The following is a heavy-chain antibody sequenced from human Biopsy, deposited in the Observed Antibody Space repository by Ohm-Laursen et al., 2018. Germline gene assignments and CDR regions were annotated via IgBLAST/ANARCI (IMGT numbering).Heavy chain of an antibody. D-gene: IGHD3-22*01. CDR1: GGSISDSTYH. J-gene: IGHJ6*02. CDR2: INHSGRT. CDR3: VRGVDYYDPYHYYALDV. Sequence: SETLSLTCTVSGGSISDSTYHWGWIRQTPGKGLEWIGEINHSGRTNYNPSLKSRVTISVDTSKNQFSLKVRSVTAADTAVYYCVRGVDYYDPYHYYALDVWGQGTTVIVSS. V-gene: IGHV4-39*07.